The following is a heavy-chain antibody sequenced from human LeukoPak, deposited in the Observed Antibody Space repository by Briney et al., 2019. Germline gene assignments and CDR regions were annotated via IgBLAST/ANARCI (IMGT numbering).Heavy chain of an antibody. V-gene: IGHV4-59*01. Sequence: NPSETLSLTCTVSGGSISSYYWSWIRQPPGKGLEWIGYIYHSGSTNYNPSLKSRVTISVDTSKNQFSLKLSSVTAADTAVYYCARLLFRGGVGALDYWGQGTLVTVSS. CDR3: ARLLFRGGVGALDY. D-gene: IGHD1-26*01. CDR2: IYHSGST. J-gene: IGHJ4*02. CDR1: GGSISSYY.